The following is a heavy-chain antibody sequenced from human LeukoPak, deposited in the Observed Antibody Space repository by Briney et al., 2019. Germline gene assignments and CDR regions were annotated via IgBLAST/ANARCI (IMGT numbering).Heavy chain of an antibody. Sequence: PGGSLRLSCAASGFTFSSYWMSWVRQAPGKGLEWVANIKQDGSEKYYVDSVKGRFTISRDNAKNSLYLQMNSLRAEDTAVYYWARDDYGDHQFDYWGKGPLVTVPS. J-gene: IGHJ4*02. V-gene: IGHV3-7*01. CDR1: GFTFSSYW. CDR3: ARDDYGDHQFDY. D-gene: IGHD4-17*01. CDR2: IKQDGSEK.